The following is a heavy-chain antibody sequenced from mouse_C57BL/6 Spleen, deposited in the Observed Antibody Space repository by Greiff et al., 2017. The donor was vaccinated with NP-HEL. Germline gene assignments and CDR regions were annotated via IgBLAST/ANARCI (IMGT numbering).Heavy chain of an antibody. J-gene: IGHJ4*01. Sequence: EVKLVESEGGLVQPGSSMKLSCTASGFTFSDYYMAWVRQVPEKGLEWVANINYDGSSTYYLDSLKSRFIISRDNAKNSLYLQMSSLKSEDTATYYCAREWGQPYAMDYWGQGTSVTVSS. V-gene: IGHV5-16*01. CDR2: INYDGSST. CDR3: AREWGQPYAMDY. D-gene: IGHD3-3*01. CDR1: GFTFSDYY.